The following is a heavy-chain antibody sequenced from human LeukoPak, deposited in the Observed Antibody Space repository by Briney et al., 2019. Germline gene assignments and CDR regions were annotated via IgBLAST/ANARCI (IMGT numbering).Heavy chain of an antibody. V-gene: IGHV3-21*01. J-gene: IGHJ4*02. CDR3: ASIAGSSWSFSNDY. CDR1: GFTFSSYS. D-gene: IGHD6-13*01. CDR2: ISSSSSYI. Sequence: PGGSLRLSCAASGFTFSSYSMNWVRQAPGKGLEWVSSISSSSSYIYYADSVKGRFTISRDSAKNSLYLQMNSLRAEDTAVYYCASIAGSSWSFSNDYWGQGTLVTVSS.